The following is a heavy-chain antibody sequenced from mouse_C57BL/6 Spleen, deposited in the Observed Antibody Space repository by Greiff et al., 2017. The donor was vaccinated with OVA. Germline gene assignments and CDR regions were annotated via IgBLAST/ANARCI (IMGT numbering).Heavy chain of an antibody. D-gene: IGHD1-1*01. CDR1: GYTFTDYY. Sequence: VQLQQSGAELVRPGASVKLPCKASGYTFTDYYINWVKQRPGQGLEWIARIYPGSGNTYYNEKFKGKATLTAEKSSSTAYMQLSSLTSEDSAVYFCARGSSYLDYWGQGTTLTVSS. CDR3: ARGSSYLDY. J-gene: IGHJ2*01. CDR2: IYPGSGNT. V-gene: IGHV1-76*01.